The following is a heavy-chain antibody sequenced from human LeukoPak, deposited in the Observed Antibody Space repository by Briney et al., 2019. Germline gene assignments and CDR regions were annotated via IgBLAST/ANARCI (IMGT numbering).Heavy chain of an antibody. CDR3: AKYGKSGWSIDN. D-gene: IGHD6-19*01. V-gene: IGHV4-59*08. J-gene: IGHJ4*02. Sequence: SETLSLTCTVSGGSIGGDYWTWIRQPPGKGLQYIGYIYHTGATNYNPSLKSRVTMSVDTSKNQFSLRLNSVTAADTAVYFCAKYGKSGWSIDNWGQGTLVTVSS. CDR2: IYHTGAT. CDR1: GGSIGGDY.